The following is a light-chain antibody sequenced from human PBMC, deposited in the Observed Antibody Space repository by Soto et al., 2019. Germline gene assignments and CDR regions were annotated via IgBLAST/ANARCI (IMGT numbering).Light chain of an antibody. J-gene: IGKJ1*01. V-gene: IGKV3-15*01. Sequence: EVVMTQSPATLSVSPGERATLSCRASQSVNANLAWYQQKPGQAPRLLIHGASNRATGIPARFSGSGFGTEFIXIIRRXXYEDFAVYYCQQYNTWLWTFGQGTKVEI. CDR1: QSVNAN. CDR2: GAS. CDR3: QQYNTWLWT.